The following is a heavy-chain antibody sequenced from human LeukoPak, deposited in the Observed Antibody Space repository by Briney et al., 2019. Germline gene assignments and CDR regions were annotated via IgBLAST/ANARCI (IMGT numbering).Heavy chain of an antibody. CDR1: GYTFTSYG. CDR2: INPNSGGT. Sequence: ASVKVSCKASGYTFTSYGIIWVRQAPGQGLEWMGWINPNSGGTNYAQKFQGRVTMTRDTSISTAYMDLSSLTSDDTALYYCARALTRYSTAWYGYWGQGTLVTVSS. CDR3: ARALTRYSTAWYGY. D-gene: IGHD6-19*01. V-gene: IGHV1-2*02. J-gene: IGHJ4*02.